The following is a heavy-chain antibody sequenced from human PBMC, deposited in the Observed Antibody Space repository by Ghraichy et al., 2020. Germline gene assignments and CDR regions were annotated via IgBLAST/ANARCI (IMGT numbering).Heavy chain of an antibody. CDR1: GYTLTELS. CDR3: ATGTAVTYLTGGAFDI. CDR2: FDPEDGET. Sequence: ASVKVSCKVSGYTLTELSMHWVRQAPGKGLEWMGGFDPEDGETIYAQKFQGRVTMTEDTSTDTAYMELSSLRSEDTAVYYCATGTAVTYLTGGAFDIWGQGTMVTVAS. J-gene: IGHJ3*02. D-gene: IGHD1-14*01. V-gene: IGHV1-24*01.